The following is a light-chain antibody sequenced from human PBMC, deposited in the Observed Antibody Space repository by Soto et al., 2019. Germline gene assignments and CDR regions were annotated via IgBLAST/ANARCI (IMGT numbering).Light chain of an antibody. CDR2: ENN. J-gene: IGLJ2*01. CDR1: SSNIGNNY. CDR3: GTWDSSLSAVV. Sequence: QSMPTQPPSVSAAPGQKVTISCSGSSSNIGNNYVSWYQQLPGTAPKLLICENNKRPSGIPDRFSGSKSGTSATLGITGLQTGDEADYYCGTWDSSLSAVVFGGGTKVTVL. V-gene: IGLV1-51*02.